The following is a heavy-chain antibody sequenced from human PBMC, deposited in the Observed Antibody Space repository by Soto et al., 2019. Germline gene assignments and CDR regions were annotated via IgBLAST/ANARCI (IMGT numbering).Heavy chain of an antibody. Sequence: QVQLVQSGAEVKKPGASVKVSCKASGYIFTNHYIHWVRQAPGQGLEWMGIINPSGGSTNYLQKFQGRITMTRDTSTXXXXXXXXXXXXXXXXXXXXXXXXXXXXSGFYYDCWGQGTLVTVSS. D-gene: IGHD3-22*01. J-gene: IGHJ4*02. CDR1: GYIFTNHY. CDR3: XXXXXXXXSGFYYDC. CDR2: INPSGGST. V-gene: IGHV1-46*01.